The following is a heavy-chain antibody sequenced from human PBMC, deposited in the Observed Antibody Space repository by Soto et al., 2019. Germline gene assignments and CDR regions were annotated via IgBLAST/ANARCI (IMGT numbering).Heavy chain of an antibody. J-gene: IGHJ4*02. D-gene: IGHD6-13*01. Sequence: EVQLVESGGGLVQPGGSLRLSCAASGFTVSSNYMNWVRQAPGKGLEWVSIIYSGGGTHYADSVKGRFTISRDNSKNTLYLQMNTLRAEDTAVYYCVQGSWYLDLHYWGQGTLVTVSS. CDR2: IYSGGGT. V-gene: IGHV3-66*01. CDR3: VQGSWYLDLHY. CDR1: GFTVSSNY.